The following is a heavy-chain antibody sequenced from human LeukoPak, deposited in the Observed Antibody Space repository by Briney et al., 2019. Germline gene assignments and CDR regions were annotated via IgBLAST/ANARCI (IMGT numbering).Heavy chain of an antibody. CDR2: ISAYNGNT. V-gene: IGHV1-18*04. CDR3: AREYYDSSRGAFDI. D-gene: IGHD3-22*01. J-gene: IGHJ3*02. Sequence: ASVKVSCKASGYTFTGYYMHWVRQAPGQGLEWMGWISAYNGNTNYAQKLQGRVTMTTDTSTSTAYMELRSLRSDDTAVYYCAREYYDSSRGAFDIWGQGTMVTVSS. CDR1: GYTFTGYY.